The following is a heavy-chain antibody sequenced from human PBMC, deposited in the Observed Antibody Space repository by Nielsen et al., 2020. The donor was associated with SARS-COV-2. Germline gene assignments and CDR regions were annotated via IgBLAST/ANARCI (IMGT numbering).Heavy chain of an antibody. CDR3: ARGGIAAAGTQFDP. V-gene: IGHV3-20*01. J-gene: IGHJ5*02. D-gene: IGHD6-13*01. Sequence: GESLKISCAASGFTFDDYGMSWVRQAPGKGLEWASGINWNGGSTGYADSVKGRFTISRDNAKNSLYLQMNSLRAEDTALYHCARGGIAAAGTQFDPWGQGTLVTVSS. CDR2: INWNGGST. CDR1: GFTFDDYG.